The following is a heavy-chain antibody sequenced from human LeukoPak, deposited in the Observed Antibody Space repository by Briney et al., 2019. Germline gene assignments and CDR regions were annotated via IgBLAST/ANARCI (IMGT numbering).Heavy chain of an antibody. J-gene: IGHJ4*02. V-gene: IGHV4-59*02. D-gene: IGHD7-27*01. CDR3: ASRKLGNDY. CDR1: GGSVSD. Sequence: SETLSLTCTISGGSVSDWSWIRQSPGKGLEWIGYIYHTGSTSYSPSLKSRVTISADTSQNQFSLKLSSVTAADTAVYYCASRKLGNDYWGQGTLVTVSS. CDR2: IYHTGST.